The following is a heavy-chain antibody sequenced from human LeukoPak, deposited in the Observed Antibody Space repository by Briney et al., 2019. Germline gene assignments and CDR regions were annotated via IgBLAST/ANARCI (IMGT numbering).Heavy chain of an antibody. CDR3: AREDYDIVTGYPYYFDY. CDR2: ISGSGGST. D-gene: IGHD3-9*01. V-gene: IGHV3-23*01. Sequence: GGSLKLSCAAFRFTFSRYAMSWVRQAPGKGLEWVAAISGSGGSTNYADSLKGRFTISRDNSKNTLYLQLNSLRAEDTAVYYCAREDYDIVTGYPYYFDYWGQGTLVTVSS. CDR1: RFTFSRYA. J-gene: IGHJ4*02.